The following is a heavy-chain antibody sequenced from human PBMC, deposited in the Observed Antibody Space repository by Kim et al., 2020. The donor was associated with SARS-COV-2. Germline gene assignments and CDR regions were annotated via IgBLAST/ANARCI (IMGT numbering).Heavy chain of an antibody. J-gene: IGHJ4*02. D-gene: IGHD4-17*01. CDR3: ASTATASY. CDR2: IKHDGSEE. Sequence: GGSLRLSCAASGFIFSNYWMSWVRQAPGKGLEWVANIKHDGSEEYYVDSVKGRFTISRDNAKNSLHLQMDSLRVEDTAVYHCASTATASYWGQGTLVTVSS. V-gene: IGHV3-7*01. CDR1: GFIFSNYW.